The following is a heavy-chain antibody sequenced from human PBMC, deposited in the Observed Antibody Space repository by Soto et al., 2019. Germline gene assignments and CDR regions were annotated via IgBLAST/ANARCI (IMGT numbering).Heavy chain of an antibody. CDR3: ARALYSSSWYYFDY. D-gene: IGHD6-13*01. Sequence: ASVKVSCKASGYTFTSYGISWVRQAPGQGLEWMGWISAYNGNTNYAQKLQGRVTMTTDTSTSTAYMELRSLRSDDTAVYYCARALYSSSWYYFDYWGQGTLVTVSS. CDR1: GYTFTSYG. CDR2: ISAYNGNT. V-gene: IGHV1-18*01. J-gene: IGHJ4*02.